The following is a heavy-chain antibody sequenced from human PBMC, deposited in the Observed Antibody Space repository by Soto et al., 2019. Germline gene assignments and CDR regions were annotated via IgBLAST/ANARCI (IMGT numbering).Heavy chain of an antibody. V-gene: IGHV4-61*01. J-gene: IGHJ4*02. CDR2: IYYSGST. Sequence: PSETLSLTCTVSGGSISSGSYYWSWIRQPPGKGLEWIGYIYYSGSTNYNPSLKSRVTISVDTSKNQFSLKLSSVTAADTAVYYCASSVRGVIVWGQGTLVTVSS. CDR3: ASSVRGVIV. CDR1: GGSISSGSYY. D-gene: IGHD3-10*01.